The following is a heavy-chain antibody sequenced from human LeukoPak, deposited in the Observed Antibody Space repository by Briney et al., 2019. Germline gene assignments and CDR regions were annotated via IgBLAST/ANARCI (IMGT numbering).Heavy chain of an antibody. CDR3: ARAVVGSSWYPFDY. J-gene: IGHJ4*02. V-gene: IGHV4-4*02. D-gene: IGHD6-13*01. CDR2: IYHSGST. Sequence: PSGTLSLTCAVSGGSISSSNWWSWVRQPPGKGLEWIGEIYHSGSTNYNPSLKSRVTISVDKSKNQFSLKLSSVTAADTAVYYCARAVVGSSWYPFDYWGQGTLVTVSS. CDR1: GGSISSSNW.